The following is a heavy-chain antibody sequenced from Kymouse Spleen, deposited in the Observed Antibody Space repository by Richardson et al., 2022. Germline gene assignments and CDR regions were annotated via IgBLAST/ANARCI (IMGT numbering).Heavy chain of an antibody. D-gene: IGHD3-10*01. V-gene: IGHV3-21*03. Sequence: EVQLVESGGGLVKPGGSLRLSCAASGFTFSSYSMNWVRQAPGKGLEWVSSISSSSSYIYYADSVKGRFTISRDNAKNSLYLQMNSLRAEDTAVYYCARYYYGSGSYTHYYGMDVWGQGTTVTVSS. J-gene: IGHJ6*02. CDR2: ISSSSSYI. CDR1: GFTFSSYS. CDR3: ARYYYGSGSYTHYYGMDV.